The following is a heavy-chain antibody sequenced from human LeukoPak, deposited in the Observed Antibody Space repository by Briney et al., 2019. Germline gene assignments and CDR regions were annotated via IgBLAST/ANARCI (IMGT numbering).Heavy chain of an antibody. Sequence: GSSVKVSCKASGSSFRSSTFAWVRQAPGRGLEWMGGIIPIFGAPNYALEFQGRATITTDESTSTVYMELSSLRSEDTAMYYCARGRLQVALSSGHLKWLDPWGQGSLVTVSS. CDR2: IIPIFGAP. CDR3: ARGRLQVALSSGHLKWLDP. J-gene: IGHJ5*02. CDR1: GSSFRSST. D-gene: IGHD3-22*01. V-gene: IGHV1-69*05.